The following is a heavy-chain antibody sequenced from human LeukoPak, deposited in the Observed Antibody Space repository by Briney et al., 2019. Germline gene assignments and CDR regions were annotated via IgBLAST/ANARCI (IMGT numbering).Heavy chain of an antibody. CDR2: TNPNSGGT. CDR3: ALIAAAGYDAFDI. Sequence: ASVKVSCKASGYTFTGYYMHWVRQAPGQGLEWMGWTNPNSGGTNYAQKFQGWVTMTRDTSISTAYMELSRLRSDDTAVYYCALIAAAGYDAFDIWGQGTMVTVSS. V-gene: IGHV1-2*04. J-gene: IGHJ3*02. CDR1: GYTFTGYY. D-gene: IGHD6-13*01.